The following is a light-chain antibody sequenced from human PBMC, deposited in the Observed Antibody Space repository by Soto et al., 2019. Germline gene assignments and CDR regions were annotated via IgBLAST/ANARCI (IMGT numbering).Light chain of an antibody. V-gene: IGKV4-1*01. CDR1: RSLLSSSNNKNY. CDR3: LQHYSAPLT. CDR2: WAS. Sequence: DTVMTQAPASLAVSLGERATITCRASRSLLSSSNNKNYLAWHQQKSGQSPKLLIYWASTRESGVPDRFIGSGSGTDFTLTISSVQAEDVAVYYCLQHYSAPLTFGRGTKVDNK. J-gene: IGKJ4*01.